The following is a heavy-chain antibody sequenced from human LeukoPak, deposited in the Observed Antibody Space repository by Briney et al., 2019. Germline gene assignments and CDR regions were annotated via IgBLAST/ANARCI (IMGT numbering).Heavy chain of an antibody. D-gene: IGHD3-10*01. CDR2: ISAYNGNT. Sequence: GASVKVSCKASGYTFTSYGISWVRQAPGQGLEWMGWISAYNGNTNYAQKLQGRVTMTTDTSTSTAYMELRSLRSDDTAVYYCARVPPLLWFGREPYMDVWGKGTTVTVSS. J-gene: IGHJ6*03. V-gene: IGHV1-18*01. CDR3: ARVPPLLWFGREPYMDV. CDR1: GYTFTSYG.